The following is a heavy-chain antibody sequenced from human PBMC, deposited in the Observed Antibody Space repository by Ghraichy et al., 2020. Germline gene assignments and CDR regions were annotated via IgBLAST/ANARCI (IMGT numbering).Heavy chain of an antibody. CDR3: ARAPDTAVPYYYYGMDV. Sequence: SETLSLTCAVYGGSFSGYYWSWIRQPPGKGLEWIGEINHSGSTNYNPSLKSRVTISVDTSKNQFSLKLSSVTAADTAVYYCARAPDTAVPYYYYGMDVWGQGTTVTVSS. V-gene: IGHV4-34*01. D-gene: IGHD5-18*01. CDR1: GGSFSGYY. J-gene: IGHJ6*02. CDR2: INHSGST.